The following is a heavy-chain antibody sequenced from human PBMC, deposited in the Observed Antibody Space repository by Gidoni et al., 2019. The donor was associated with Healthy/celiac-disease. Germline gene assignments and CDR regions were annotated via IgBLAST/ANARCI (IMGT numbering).Heavy chain of an antibody. CDR2: IKQDGSEK. J-gene: IGHJ4*02. D-gene: IGHD6-19*01. V-gene: IGHV3-7*04. CDR1: GVTFSSNW. Sequence: EVQLVESGGGLVQPGGSLRLSCAASGVTFSSNWMIWVRQAHGKGLEWVANIKQDGSEKYYVDSLKGRFTISRDNAKNSLYLQMNSLRAEDTAVYYCARPRIAVAGTDYYFDYWGQGTLVTVSS. CDR3: ARPRIAVAGTDYYFDY.